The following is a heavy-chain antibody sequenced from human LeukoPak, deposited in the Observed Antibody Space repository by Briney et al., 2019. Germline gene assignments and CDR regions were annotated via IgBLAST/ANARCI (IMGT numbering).Heavy chain of an antibody. Sequence: ASVKVSCKASGYTFTNYYMHWVRQAPGQGLEWVGVINPSGSSTTYAQNFQGSVTVTRDKSTSTVYMELSGLRSDDTAVYYCARESSNFAEQFDYWGQGTLVTVSS. J-gene: IGHJ4*02. CDR1: GYTFTNYY. D-gene: IGHD6-13*01. V-gene: IGHV1-46*01. CDR2: INPSGSST. CDR3: ARESSNFAEQFDY.